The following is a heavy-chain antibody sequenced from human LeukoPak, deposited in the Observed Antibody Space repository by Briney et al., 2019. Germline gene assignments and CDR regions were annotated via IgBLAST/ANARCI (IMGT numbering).Heavy chain of an antibody. CDR1: VYTFISYG. J-gene: IGHJ3*02. Sequence: GASVKVSCKASVYTFISYGISWVRQAPGQGLEWMGWISAYNGNTKYAQKLQGRVTMTTDTSTSTAYMELRSLRSDDTAVYYCARDPRGIAAAAPDGFDIWGQGTMVTVSS. V-gene: IGHV1-18*01. D-gene: IGHD6-13*01. CDR3: ARDPRGIAAAAPDGFDI. CDR2: ISAYNGNT.